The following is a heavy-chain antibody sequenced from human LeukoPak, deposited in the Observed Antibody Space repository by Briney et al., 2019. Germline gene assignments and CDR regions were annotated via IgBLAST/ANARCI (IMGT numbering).Heavy chain of an antibody. CDR2: ISTTGRT. J-gene: IGHJ5*02. CDR1: GGSISSDGYY. Sequence: EPSETLSLTCAVSGGSISSDGYYWSWVRQPPGKGLEWIGYISTTGRTNYNPSLKSRITISGDTSKNQLSLKLTSVTAADTAVYYCGREFAGGSIDPWGQGTLVTVSS. CDR3: GREFAGGSIDP. V-gene: IGHV4-61*08. D-gene: IGHD2-15*01.